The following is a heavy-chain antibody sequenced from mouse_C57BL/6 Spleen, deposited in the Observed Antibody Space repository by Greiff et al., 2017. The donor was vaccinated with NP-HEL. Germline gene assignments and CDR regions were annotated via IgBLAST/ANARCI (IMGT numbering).Heavy chain of an antibody. Sequence: EVQLQQSGPELVKPGASVKISCKASGYTFTDYYMNWVKQSHGKSLEWIGDINPNNGGTSYNQKFKGKATLTVDKSSSTAYMELRSLTSEDSAVYYGAREEGAAQATAWFAYWGQGTLVTVSA. CDR2: INPNNGGT. CDR1: GYTFTDYY. CDR3: AREEGAAQATAWFAY. V-gene: IGHV1-26*01. D-gene: IGHD3-2*02. J-gene: IGHJ3*01.